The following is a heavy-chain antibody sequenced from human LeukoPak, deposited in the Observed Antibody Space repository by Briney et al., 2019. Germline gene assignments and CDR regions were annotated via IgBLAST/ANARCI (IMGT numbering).Heavy chain of an antibody. V-gene: IGHV4-39*07. CDR2: IYYSGST. Sequence: SETLSLTCTVSGYSISSSSYYWGWIRQPPGKGLEWIGSIYYSGSTYYNPSLKSRVTISVDTSKNQFSLKLSSVTAADTAVYYCARVPRYSGAFDYWGQGTLVTVSS. CDR3: ARVPRYSGAFDY. J-gene: IGHJ4*02. CDR1: GYSISSSSYY. D-gene: IGHD3-10*01.